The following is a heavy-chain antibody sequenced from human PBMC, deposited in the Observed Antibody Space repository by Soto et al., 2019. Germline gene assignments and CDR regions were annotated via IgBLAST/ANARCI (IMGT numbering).Heavy chain of an antibody. Sequence: EVQLVESGGGLVQPGGSLRLSCAASGFIFSSYGMNWVRQAPGKGLEGVSYISSSSSTIYYVDSVKGRFTISRDNAKNSLYLQMNSLRDEDTAVYYCARDKGLPMTGTVYYSGMDVWCQGTTVTGAS. J-gene: IGHJ6*02. CDR3: ARDKGLPMTGTVYYSGMDV. CDR1: GFIFSSYG. D-gene: IGHD6-19*01. CDR2: ISSSSSTI. V-gene: IGHV3-48*02.